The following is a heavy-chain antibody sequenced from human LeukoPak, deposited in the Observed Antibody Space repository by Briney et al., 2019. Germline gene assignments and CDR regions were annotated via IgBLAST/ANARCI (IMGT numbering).Heavy chain of an antibody. CDR3: ATTGGYYGSGSYCDY. D-gene: IGHD3-10*01. CDR2: INSDGSST. J-gene: IGHJ4*02. Sequence: GGSLRLSCAASGFTFSSYWMHWVRQAPGKGLVWVSRINSDGSSTSYADSVKGRFTISRDNAKNTLYPQMNSLRAEDTAVYYCATTGGYYGSGSYCDYWGQGTLVTVSS. CDR1: GFTFSSYW. V-gene: IGHV3-74*01.